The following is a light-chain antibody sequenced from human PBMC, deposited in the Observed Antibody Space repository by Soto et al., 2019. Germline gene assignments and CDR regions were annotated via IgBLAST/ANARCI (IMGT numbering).Light chain of an antibody. CDR3: QQYYSTPRT. Sequence: DIVMTQSPDSLAVSLGERATINCKSSQSILYSSINRSYLAWFQQKPGQPPKLLIYWASTRESGVPDRFSGSGSGTDFTLTISSLQAEDVAVYFCQQYYSTPRTFGQGTKVEIK. CDR1: QSILYSSINRSY. J-gene: IGKJ1*01. CDR2: WAS. V-gene: IGKV4-1*01.